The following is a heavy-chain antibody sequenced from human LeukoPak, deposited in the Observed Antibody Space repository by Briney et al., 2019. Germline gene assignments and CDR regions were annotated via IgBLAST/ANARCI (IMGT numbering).Heavy chain of an antibody. D-gene: IGHD3-10*01. Sequence: GGSLRLSCAVSGFSFSYYGMHWVRQAPGKGLEWVAVISYDGSNKYYTDSVKGRFNISRDNSKNTLYLQMNSLRAEDTAMYYCARLNGVDQYGSGSFSSGWFDPWGQGTLVTVSS. CDR3: ARLNGVDQYGSGSFSSGWFDP. CDR2: ISYDGSNK. J-gene: IGHJ5*02. CDR1: GFSFSYYG. V-gene: IGHV3-30*03.